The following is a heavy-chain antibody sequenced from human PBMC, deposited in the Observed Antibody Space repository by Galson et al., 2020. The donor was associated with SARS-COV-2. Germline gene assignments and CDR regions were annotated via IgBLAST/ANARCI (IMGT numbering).Heavy chain of an antibody. J-gene: IGHJ4*02. CDR1: GFTFSSYS. Sequence: GGSLRLSCAASGFTFSSYSMNWVRQAPGKGLEWVSSISSSSYIYYADSVKGRFTISRDNAKNSLYLQMNSLRAEDTAVYYCARRDQYDLYDFDYWGQGTLVTVSS. CDR2: ISSSSYI. D-gene: IGHD3-16*01. V-gene: IGHV3-21*01. CDR3: ARRDQYDLYDFDY.